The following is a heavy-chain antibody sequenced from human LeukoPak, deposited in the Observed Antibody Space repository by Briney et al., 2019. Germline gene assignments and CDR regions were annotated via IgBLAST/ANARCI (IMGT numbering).Heavy chain of an antibody. CDR2: INHSGST. CDR1: GGSFSGYY. D-gene: IGHD3-16*02. J-gene: IGHJ4*02. CDR3: ARGSYVYVWGSYRPPLFFDY. V-gene: IGHV4-34*01. Sequence: PSETLSLTCAVYGGSFSGYYWSWIRQPPGKGLEWIGEINHSGSTNYNPSLKSRVTISVDTSKNQFSLKLSSVTAADTAVYYCARGSYVYVWGSYRPPLFFDYWGQGTLVAVSS.